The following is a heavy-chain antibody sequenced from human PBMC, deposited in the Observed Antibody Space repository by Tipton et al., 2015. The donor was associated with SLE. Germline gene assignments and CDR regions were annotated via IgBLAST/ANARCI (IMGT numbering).Heavy chain of an antibody. J-gene: IGHJ3*02. CDR3: ARGSLRLDAFDM. V-gene: IGHV4-59*01. CDR1: GGSISSYY. CDR2: IYYTGSI. Sequence: TLSLTCNVSGGSISSYYWSWIRQPPGKGLEWIGYIYYTGSINYNPSFRSRLTISVDTSKNQVSLKLTSVTAADTAVYFCARGSLRLDAFDMWGQGTMVTVSS.